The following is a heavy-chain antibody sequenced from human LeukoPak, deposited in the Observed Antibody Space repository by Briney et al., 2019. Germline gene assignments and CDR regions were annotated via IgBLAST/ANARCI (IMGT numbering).Heavy chain of an antibody. Sequence: SETLSLTCTVSGGSISSSSYYWGWIRQPPGKGLEWIGTIYYSGSTYYNPSLKSRVTISVDTSKNQFSLKLSSVTAADTAVYYCARRNYVTMIVVVRTNYFDYWGQGTLVTVSS. J-gene: IGHJ4*02. CDR2: IYYSGST. CDR3: ARRNYVTMIVVVRTNYFDY. D-gene: IGHD3-22*01. CDR1: GGSISSSSYY. V-gene: IGHV4-39*07.